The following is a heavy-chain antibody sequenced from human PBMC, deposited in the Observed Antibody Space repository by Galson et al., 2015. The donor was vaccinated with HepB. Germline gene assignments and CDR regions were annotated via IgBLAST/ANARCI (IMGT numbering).Heavy chain of an antibody. D-gene: IGHD3-16*02. J-gene: IGHJ5*02. CDR1: GFTFSSYA. CDR3: VKDSYDYVWGSYRPNWFDP. V-gene: IGHV3-64D*06. CDR2: ISSNGGST. Sequence: SLRLSCAASGFTFSSYAMHWVRQAPGKGLEYVSAISSNGGSTYYADSVKGRFTISRDNSKNTLYLQMSSLRAEDTAVYYCVKDSYDYVWGSYRPNWFDPWGQGTLVTVSS.